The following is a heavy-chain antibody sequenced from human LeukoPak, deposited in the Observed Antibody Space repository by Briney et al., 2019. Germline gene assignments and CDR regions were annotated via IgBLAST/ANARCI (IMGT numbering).Heavy chain of an antibody. Sequence: GGSLRLSCAASGFTFSSYAMSWVRQAPGNGLEWVSAISGSGGSTYCADSVKGRFTISRDNSKNTLYLQMNSLRAEDTAVYYCAKADSREYYDYVWGSYRYNSATSFDYWGQGTLVTVSS. CDR1: GFTFSSYA. V-gene: IGHV3-23*01. D-gene: IGHD3-16*02. CDR2: ISGSGGST. J-gene: IGHJ4*02. CDR3: AKADSREYYDYVWGSYRYNSATSFDY.